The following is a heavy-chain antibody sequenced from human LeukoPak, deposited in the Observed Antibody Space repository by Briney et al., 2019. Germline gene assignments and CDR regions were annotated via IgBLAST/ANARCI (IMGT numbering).Heavy chain of an antibody. CDR2: IYYSGST. V-gene: IGHV4-59*08. CDR3: ARKGSSGWIFDY. D-gene: IGHD6-19*01. J-gene: IGHJ4*02. Sequence: SETLSLTCTVSGGSISSYCWSWIRQPPGKGLEWNGYIYYSGSTNYNPSLKTRVTISVDTSKNQFSLKLSSVTVADTAVYYCARKGSSGWIFDYWGQGTLVTVSS. CDR1: GGSISSYC.